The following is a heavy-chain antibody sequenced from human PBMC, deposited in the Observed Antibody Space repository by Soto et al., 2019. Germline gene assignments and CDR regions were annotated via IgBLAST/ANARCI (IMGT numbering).Heavy chain of an antibody. CDR2: IYHSGTT. Sequence: SETLSLTCAVSGGSISSGGYSWSWIRQPPGKGLEWIGYIYHSGTTYYNPSLKSRVTISVDRSKNQFSLKLSSVTAADTAVYYCSRALYRPYGYGIDVWGQGTTVTVFS. D-gene: IGHD4-17*01. CDR1: GGSISSGGYS. J-gene: IGHJ6*02. CDR3: SRALYRPYGYGIDV. V-gene: IGHV4-30-2*01.